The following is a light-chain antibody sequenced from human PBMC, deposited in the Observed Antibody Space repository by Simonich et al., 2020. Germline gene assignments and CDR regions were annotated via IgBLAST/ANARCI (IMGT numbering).Light chain of an antibody. J-gene: IGKJ1*01. V-gene: IGKV1-39*01. CDR1: QSISSY. CDR2: AAS. CDR3: QQSYSTPWT. Sequence: DIQMTQSPSSLSASVGDRVTITCRESQSISSYLNWYQQKPGKAPKLLIYAASSLQSVVPSRFSGSGSGTDFTLTISSLQPEDFATYYCQQSYSTPWTFGQGTKVEIK.